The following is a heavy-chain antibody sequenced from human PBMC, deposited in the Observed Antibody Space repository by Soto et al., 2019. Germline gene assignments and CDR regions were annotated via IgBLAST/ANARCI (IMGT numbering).Heavy chain of an antibody. J-gene: IGHJ4*02. Sequence: ASVKVSCKASGYTFISYGISWVRQAPGQGLEWMGWISAYNSNTNYAQKLQGRVTMTTDTSTSTAYMELRSLRSDDTAVYYCARDHRVAGHDYWGQGTLVTVSS. D-gene: IGHD6-19*01. CDR1: GYTFISYG. CDR3: ARDHRVAGHDY. CDR2: ISAYNSNT. V-gene: IGHV1-18*01.